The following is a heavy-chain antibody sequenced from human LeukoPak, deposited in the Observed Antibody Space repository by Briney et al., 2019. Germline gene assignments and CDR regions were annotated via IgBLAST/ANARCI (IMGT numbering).Heavy chain of an antibody. D-gene: IGHD3-3*01. V-gene: IGHV4-59*12. CDR1: GGSISSYY. CDR3: ARGSVYYDFWSGYYTQYNWFDP. J-gene: IGHJ5*02. Sequence: PSETLSLTCTVSGGSISSYYWSWIRQPPGKGLEWIGYIYYSGSTNYNPSLKSRVTISVDTSKNQFSLKLSSVTAADTAVYYCARGSVYYDFWSGYYTQYNWFDPWGQGTLVTVSS. CDR2: IYYSGST.